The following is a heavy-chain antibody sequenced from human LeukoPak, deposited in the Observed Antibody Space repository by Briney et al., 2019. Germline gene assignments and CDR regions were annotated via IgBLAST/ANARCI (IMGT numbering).Heavy chain of an antibody. CDR1: GFTFSSYA. J-gene: IGHJ4*02. Sequence: GGSLRLSCAASGFTFSSYAMSWVRQAPGKGLEWVSAISGSGGSTYYADSVKGRFTISRDNSKNTLYLQMNSLRAEDTAAYYCAKITDFWSGYYFGYWGQGTLVTVSS. CDR2: ISGSGGST. V-gene: IGHV3-23*01. D-gene: IGHD3-3*01. CDR3: AKITDFWSGYYFGY.